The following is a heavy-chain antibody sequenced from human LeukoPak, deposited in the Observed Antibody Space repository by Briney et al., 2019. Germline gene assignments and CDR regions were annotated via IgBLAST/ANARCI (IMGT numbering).Heavy chain of an antibody. V-gene: IGHV4-34*01. J-gene: IGHJ4*02. CDR1: GGSFSGYY. Sequence: SETLSLTCAVYGGSFSGYYWSWIRQPPGKGLEWIGEINHSGSTNYNPSLKSRVTISVDTSKNQFSLRLSSVTAADTAVYYCARGENLYYYGSGRKYYFDYWGQGTLVTVSS. CDR2: INHSGST. D-gene: IGHD3-10*01. CDR3: ARGENLYYYGSGRKYYFDY.